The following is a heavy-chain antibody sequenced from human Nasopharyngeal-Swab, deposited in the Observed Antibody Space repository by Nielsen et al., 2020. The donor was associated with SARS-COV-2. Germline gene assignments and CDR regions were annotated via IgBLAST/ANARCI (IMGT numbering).Heavy chain of an antibody. Sequence: WIRQPPGKGLEWVSYISGGSRAIYYADSVKGLFTISRDNGKNSLYLQMSSLRDEDTAGYYCARGSRVAYSMDVWGQGTTVTVSS. D-gene: IGHD2-15*01. CDR3: ARGSRVAYSMDV. J-gene: IGHJ6*02. CDR2: ISGGSRAI. V-gene: IGHV3-48*02.